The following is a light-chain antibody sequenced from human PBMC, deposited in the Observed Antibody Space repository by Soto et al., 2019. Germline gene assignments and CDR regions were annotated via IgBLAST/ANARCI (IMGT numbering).Light chain of an antibody. Sequence: DIQMTQSPSTLSASVGDRVTITCRASQSISSWLAWYQQKPGKDPKLLIYDASSLESGVPSRFSGSGSGTEFTLTISSLQPDDFATYYCQQYNTYSTFGQGTKVDI. CDR2: DAS. CDR1: QSISSW. J-gene: IGKJ1*01. CDR3: QQYNTYST. V-gene: IGKV1-5*01.